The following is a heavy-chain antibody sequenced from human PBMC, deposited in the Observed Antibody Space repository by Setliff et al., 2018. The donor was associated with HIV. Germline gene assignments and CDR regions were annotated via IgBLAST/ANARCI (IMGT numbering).Heavy chain of an antibody. CDR2: IYWDDDP. J-gene: IGHJ4*02. CDR1: GFSLSSIGVG. D-gene: IGHD6-19*01. CDR3: AHNHLAVAGSHYFDY. V-gene: IGHV2-5*02. Sequence: SGPTLVNPTQTLTLTCTFSGFSLSSIGVGVGWIRQPPGKALEWLALIYWDDDPRYNSSLKNRLTITKDTSKNQVLLTMTNMDPLDTASYYCAHNHLAVAGSHYFDYWGQGTLVTVSS.